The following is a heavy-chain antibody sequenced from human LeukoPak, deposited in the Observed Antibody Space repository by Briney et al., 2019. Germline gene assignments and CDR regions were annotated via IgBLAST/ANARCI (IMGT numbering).Heavy chain of an antibody. V-gene: IGHV1-18*04. D-gene: IGHD6-19*01. J-gene: IGHJ4*02. Sequence: ASVKLSCEASVYTFTNYGISWVRQAPGQGLEWMGWISAYNVNTNYARKLQGRVTMTTDTSTSTAYMELRSLRSDDTAVYYCARDPESSGWYGGYYFDYWGQGTLVTVSS. CDR3: ARDPESSGWYGGYYFDY. CDR1: VYTFTNYG. CDR2: ISAYNVNT.